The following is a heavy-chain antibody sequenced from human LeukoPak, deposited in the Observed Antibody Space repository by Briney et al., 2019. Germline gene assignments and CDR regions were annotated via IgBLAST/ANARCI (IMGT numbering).Heavy chain of an antibody. CDR3: AREYCSGGRCYMGFDH. D-gene: IGHD2-15*01. V-gene: IGHV1-2*02. CDR1: GDTFTGYH. J-gene: IGHJ4*02. CDR2: INPHSGGT. Sequence: ASVKVSCKASGDTFTGYHMHWVRQAPGQGLEWMGWINPHSGGTNYAQKFQGRVTITRDTSITTAYMELSSLGSDDTAVYYCAREYCSGGRCYMGFDHWGQGTLVTVSS.